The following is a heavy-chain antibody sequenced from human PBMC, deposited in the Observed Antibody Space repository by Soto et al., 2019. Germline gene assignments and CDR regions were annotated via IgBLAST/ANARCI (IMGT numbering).Heavy chain of an antibody. V-gene: IGHV4-39*01. Sequence: QLQLQESGPGLVKPSETLSLTCTVSGGSISDDTYYWGWIRQPPGKGLEGIGSISYSGTSSYNPSLKSRVPMSVDTSKKQLSLRLSSVIAADTAVYYCARLHCSSPNCVPLDPWGQGTLVIVSS. D-gene: IGHD2-2*01. J-gene: IGHJ5*02. CDR3: ARLHCSSPNCVPLDP. CDR2: ISYSGTS. CDR1: GGSISDDTYY.